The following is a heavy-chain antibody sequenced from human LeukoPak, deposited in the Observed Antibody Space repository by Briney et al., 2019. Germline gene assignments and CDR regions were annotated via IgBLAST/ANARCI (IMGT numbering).Heavy chain of an antibody. V-gene: IGHV3-30*04. J-gene: IGHJ4*02. CDR3: ARAQEDIVVVVAATLGVLDY. Sequence: GGSLRLSCAASGFTFSSYAMHWVRQAPGKGLEWVAVISYDGSNKYYADSVKGRFTISRGNSKNTLYLQMNSLRAEDTAVYYCARAQEDIVVVVAATLGVLDYWGQGTLVTVSS. CDR1: GFTFSSYA. D-gene: IGHD2-15*01. CDR2: ISYDGSNK.